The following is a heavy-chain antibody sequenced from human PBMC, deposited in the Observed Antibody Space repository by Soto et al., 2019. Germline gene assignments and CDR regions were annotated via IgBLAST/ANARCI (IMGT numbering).Heavy chain of an antibody. CDR2: IYPGDSDT. CDR3: ARHWNHEDYYYYGMDV. Sequence: PGESLKISCKGSGYSFTTYWIAWVRQMPGKGLEWMGIIYPGDSDTRYSPSFQGQVTISADKSISTAYLQWSSLKASDTAMYYCARHWNHEDYYYYGMDVWGQGTTVTVSS. CDR1: GYSFTTYW. J-gene: IGHJ6*02. D-gene: IGHD1-1*01. V-gene: IGHV5-51*01.